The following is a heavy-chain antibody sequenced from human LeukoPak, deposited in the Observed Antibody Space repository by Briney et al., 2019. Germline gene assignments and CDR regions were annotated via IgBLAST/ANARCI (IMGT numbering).Heavy chain of an antibody. CDR2: ISGSGDNA. CDR3: AKSDCSGPTCYSGLDS. D-gene: IGHD2-15*01. V-gene: IGHV3-23*01. J-gene: IGHJ4*02. Sequence: PGGSLRLSCEASGFSFRTYTMSWVRLAPGKGLEWVSSISGSGDNAFYADSVKGRFALSRDNSKNTLLLQMNSLRADDAAIYFCAKSDCSGPTCYSGLDSGGQGTLVTVSS. CDR1: GFSFRTYT.